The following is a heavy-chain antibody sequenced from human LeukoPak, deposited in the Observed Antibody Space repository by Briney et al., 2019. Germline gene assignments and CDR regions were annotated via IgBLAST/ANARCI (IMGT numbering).Heavy chain of an antibody. CDR2: IKQDGSEK. D-gene: IGHD7-27*01. CDR1: GFSLSNYW. CDR3: ARGVWAPFDS. V-gene: IGHV3-7*01. Sequence: PGGSLRLSCAASGFSLSNYWMSWVRQAPGKGLEWVANIKQDGSEKNYVDSVKGRFSISRDNAKNSLILQMNSLRDEDTAVYYCARGVWAPFDSLGQGTLVSVSS. J-gene: IGHJ4*02.